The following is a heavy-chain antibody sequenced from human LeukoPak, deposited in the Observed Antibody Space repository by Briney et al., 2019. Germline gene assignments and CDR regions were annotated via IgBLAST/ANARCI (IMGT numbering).Heavy chain of an antibody. D-gene: IGHD4-17*01. Sequence: ASVKVSCKASGYTFTNYGISWVRQAPGQGLDGMGWISAYNGNTNYAQKLQGRVTMTTDTSTSTAYMELRSLRSDDTAVYYCARDRDYGDYNTQDLFVYWGQGALVTVSS. CDR2: ISAYNGNT. V-gene: IGHV1-18*01. CDR3: ARDRDYGDYNTQDLFVY. J-gene: IGHJ4*02. CDR1: GYTFTNYG.